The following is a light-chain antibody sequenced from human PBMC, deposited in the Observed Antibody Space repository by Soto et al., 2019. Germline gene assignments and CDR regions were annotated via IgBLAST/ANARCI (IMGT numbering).Light chain of an antibody. CDR1: SSDVGAYNY. CDR2: DVS. J-gene: IGLJ2*01. V-gene: IGLV2-14*01. Sequence: QSALTQPASVSGSPRQSITISCTGTSSDVGAYNYVSWYQKHPGKAPKLVIYDVSNRPFGVSHRFSGSKSDNTASLTISGLQAEDEADYYCCSYTSSTTVVFGGGTKLTVL. CDR3: CSYTSSTTVV.